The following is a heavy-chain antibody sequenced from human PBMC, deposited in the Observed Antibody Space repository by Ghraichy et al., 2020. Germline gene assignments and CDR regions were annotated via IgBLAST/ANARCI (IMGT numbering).Heavy chain of an antibody. J-gene: IGHJ4*02. V-gene: IGHV1-18*04. D-gene: IGHD6-19*01. CDR1: GYTFTSYG. CDR3: ARDPGTGYSSGWYVS. CDR2: ISAYNGNT. Sequence: ASVKVSCKASGYTFTSYGISWVRQAPGQGLEWMGWISAYNGNTNYAQKLQGRVTMTTDTSTSTAYMELRSLRSDDTAVYYCARDPGTGYSSGWYVSWGQGTLVTVAS.